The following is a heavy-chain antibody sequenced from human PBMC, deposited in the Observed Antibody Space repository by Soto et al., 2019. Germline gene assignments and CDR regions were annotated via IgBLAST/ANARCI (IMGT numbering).Heavy chain of an antibody. Sequence: QVQLVQSGAEVRKPGSSVEVSCMASGSTFSSYTVNWVRQAPGQGLEWIGRIIPVLGVTHYARRFQGRVTITADRSRKTAYMELTSLTSEDKAVYYCARRRYCGVDCYNKFYYGMYVWGQGTTVTVSS. CDR1: GSTFSSYT. CDR2: IIPVLGVT. CDR3: ARRRYCGVDCYNKFYYGMYV. V-gene: IGHV1-69*02. J-gene: IGHJ6*02. D-gene: IGHD2-21*02.